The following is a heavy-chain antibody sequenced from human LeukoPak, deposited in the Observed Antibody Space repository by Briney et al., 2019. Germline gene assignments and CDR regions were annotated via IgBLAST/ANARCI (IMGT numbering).Heavy chain of an antibody. CDR1: GGTFSSYA. D-gene: IGHD3-16*02. J-gene: IGHJ5*02. CDR2: IIPIFGTA. CDR3: ARDPVSYDYVWGSYRPFNWLDP. Sequence: GASVKVSCKASGGTFSSYAISWVRQAPGQGLEWMGGIIPIFGTANYAQKFQGRVTITADESTSTAYMELSSLRSEDTAVYYCARDPVSYDYVWGSYRPFNWLDPWGQGTLVTVSS. V-gene: IGHV1-69*13.